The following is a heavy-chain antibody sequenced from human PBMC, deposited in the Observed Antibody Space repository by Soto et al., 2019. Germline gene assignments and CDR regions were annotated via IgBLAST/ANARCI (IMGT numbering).Heavy chain of an antibody. CDR1: GDTISSADNF. V-gene: IGHV4-31*03. D-gene: IGHD3-10*01. J-gene: IGHJ3*02. CDR3: ARRMNGSDAFDI. Sequence: SETLSLTCTVSGDTISSADNFLTWIRQHPGKGLEWIGYIYRTGTSHYNPSLRSRGTISVDTSQNQFSLKLSSVTAADTAVYYCARRMNGSDAFDIWGQGKIFTVSS. CDR2: IYRTGTS.